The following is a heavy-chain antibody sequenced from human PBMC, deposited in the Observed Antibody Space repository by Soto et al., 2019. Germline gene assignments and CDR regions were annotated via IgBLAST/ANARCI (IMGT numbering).Heavy chain of an antibody. J-gene: IGHJ5*02. CDR3: AREGLEVRGVLIPGWFDP. CDR2: TYYRSKWNN. V-gene: IGHV6-1*01. D-gene: IGHD3-10*01. Sequence: SQTRSLTCAISGDCVSSNSAAWNWIRQSPSRGLEWLGRTYYRSKWNNDYAVSVKSRITINPDTSKNQFSLQLNSVTPEDTAVYYCAREGLEVRGVLIPGWFDPWRQGTLGTVSS. CDR1: GDCVSSNSAA.